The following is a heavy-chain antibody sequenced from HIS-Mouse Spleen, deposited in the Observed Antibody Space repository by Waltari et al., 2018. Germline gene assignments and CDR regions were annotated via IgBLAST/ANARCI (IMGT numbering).Heavy chain of an antibody. D-gene: IGHD6-13*01. J-gene: IGHJ4*02. V-gene: IGHV3-48*01. CDR3: ARDLGIAAAATGY. Sequence: EVQLVESGGGLVQPGGSLRLSCAASGFTFSSYSMNWVRPAPGKGLEWVSYISSSSSTIYYADSVKGRFTISRDNAKNSLYLQMNSLRAEDTAVYYCARDLGIAAAATGYWGQGTLVTVSS. CDR1: GFTFSSYS. CDR2: ISSSSSTI.